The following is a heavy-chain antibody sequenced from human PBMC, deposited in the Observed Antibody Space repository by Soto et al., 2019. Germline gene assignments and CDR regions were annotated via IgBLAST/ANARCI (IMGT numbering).Heavy chain of an antibody. J-gene: IGHJ4*02. V-gene: IGHV1-24*01. CDR1: GYTLTELS. Sequence: ASVKVSCKVSGYTLTELSMHWVRQAPGKGLEWMGGFDPEDGETIYAQKFQGRVTMTEDTSTDAAYMELSSLRSEDTAVYYCATVSKPSTNNFNYFDYWAREPWSPSPQ. CDR2: FDPEDGET. CDR3: ATVSKPSTNNFNYFDY. D-gene: IGHD2-2*01.